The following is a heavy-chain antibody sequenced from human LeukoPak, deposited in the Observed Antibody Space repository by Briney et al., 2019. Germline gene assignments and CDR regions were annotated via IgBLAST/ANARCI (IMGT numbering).Heavy chain of an antibody. CDR2: ISTTSSYI. D-gene: IGHD3-22*01. CDR3: VRDRDYYAIDY. CDR1: GFSFSTYA. V-gene: IGHV3-21*06. Sequence: GGSLRLSCAASGFSFSTYAISWVRQAPGKGLEWVSCISTTSSYIFYADSVRGRFTISRDNGKNLVYLQMYSLGVEDTGVYYCVRDRDYYAIDYWGQGTLVTVSS. J-gene: IGHJ4*02.